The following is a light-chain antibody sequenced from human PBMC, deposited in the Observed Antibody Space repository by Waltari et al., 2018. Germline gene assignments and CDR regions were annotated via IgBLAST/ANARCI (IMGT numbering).Light chain of an antibody. CDR2: FGS. CDR1: ESLLHTNGYYY. Sequence: EIVMTQPPISPPVTPGEPANISCRSSESLLHTNGYYYLDWSLQRPGQSPQLLIYFGSNRASGVADRFSGSASGTDFTLQVSRVEAEDVGVYFCMQGLQIPFTFGQGTRLQI. V-gene: IGKV2-28*01. J-gene: IGKJ2*01. CDR3: MQGLQIPFT.